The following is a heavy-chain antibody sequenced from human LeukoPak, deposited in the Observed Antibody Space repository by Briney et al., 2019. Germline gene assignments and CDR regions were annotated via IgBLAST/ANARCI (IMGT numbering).Heavy chain of an antibody. CDR1: GGSISSSSYY. D-gene: IGHD3-3*01. J-gene: IGHJ4*02. V-gene: IGHV4-39*01. CDR2: INYSGST. CDR3: ARAQLLEYYDFWSGYFDY. Sequence: SETLSLTCTVSGGSISSSSYYWGWIRQPPGKGLAWIGGINYSGSTYYNPSLKSRVTISVDTSKNQFSLKLSSVTAADTAVYYCARAQLLEYYDFWSGYFDYWGQGTLVTVSS.